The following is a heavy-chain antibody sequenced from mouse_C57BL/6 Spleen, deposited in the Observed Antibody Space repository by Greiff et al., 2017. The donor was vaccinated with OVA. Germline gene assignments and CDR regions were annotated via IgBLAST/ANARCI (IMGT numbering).Heavy chain of an antibody. CDR2: ISDGGSYT. D-gene: IGHD1-1*01. J-gene: IGHJ2*01. CDR3: ARCYYGSSYYFDY. CDR1: GFTFSSYA. V-gene: IGHV5-4*03. Sequence: EVKLMESGGGLVKPGGSLKLSCAASGFTFSSYAMSWVRQTPEKRLEWVATISDGGSYTYYPDNVKGRFTISRDNAKNNLYLQMSHLKSEDTAMYYCARCYYGSSYYFDYWGQGTTRTVSS.